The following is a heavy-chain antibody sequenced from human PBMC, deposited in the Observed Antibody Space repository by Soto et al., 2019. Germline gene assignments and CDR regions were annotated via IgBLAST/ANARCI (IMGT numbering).Heavy chain of an antibody. CDR2: IYYSGST. CDR1: GGSISSGDYY. Sequence: PSETLSLTCTVSGGSISSGDYYWSWIRQPPGKGLEWIGYIYYSGSTNYNPSLKSRVTISVDTSKNQFSLKLSSVTAADTAVYYCARAYDILTGYPGGYYYYGMDVWGQGTTVTVSS. V-gene: IGHV4-61*08. J-gene: IGHJ6*02. D-gene: IGHD3-9*01. CDR3: ARAYDILTGYPGGYYYYGMDV.